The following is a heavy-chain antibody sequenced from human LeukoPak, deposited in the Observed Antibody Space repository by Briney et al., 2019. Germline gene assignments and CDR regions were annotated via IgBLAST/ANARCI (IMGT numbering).Heavy chain of an antibody. D-gene: IGHD3-22*01. CDR1: GGSISSYY. CDR3: ARGVGYYDNSGYFDY. J-gene: IGHJ4*02. CDR2: VYTSGST. V-gene: IGHV4-4*07. Sequence: PSETLSLTCTVSGGSISSYYWSWIRQPAGKGLEWIGRVYTSGSTNYNPSLKSRVTVSVDTSKNQFSLKLTSVTAADTAVYYCARGVGYYDNSGYFDYWGQGTLVTVSS.